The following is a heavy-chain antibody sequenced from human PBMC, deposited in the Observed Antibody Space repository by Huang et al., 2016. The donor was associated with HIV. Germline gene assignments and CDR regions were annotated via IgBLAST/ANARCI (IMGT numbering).Heavy chain of an antibody. V-gene: IGHV1-3*04. CDR3: ARYGRTSWGSYYLDS. CDR1: STYS. J-gene: IGHJ4*02. D-gene: IGHD1-26*01. Sequence: STYSLHWVRQDPGQGLEWLGLINTDGGDTKYSLKFQDRVTIIRDTYATTAYMELSSLRAEDTAVYFCARYGRTSWGSYYLDSWGQGTLVAVSS. CDR2: INTDGGDT.